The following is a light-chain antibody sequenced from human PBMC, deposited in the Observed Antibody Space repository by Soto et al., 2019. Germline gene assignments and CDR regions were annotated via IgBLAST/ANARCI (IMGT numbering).Light chain of an antibody. CDR2: EVS. V-gene: IGLV2-14*01. J-gene: IGLJ1*01. Sequence: QSALTQPASVSGSPGQSITISCTGTSSDVGGYNYVSWYQQHPGKAPNLMIYEVSNRPSGVSNRFSGSKSGNTASLTISGPQAEDEADYYCISYTSRSTYVFGTGTKVIVL. CDR1: SSDVGGYNY. CDR3: ISYTSRSTYV.